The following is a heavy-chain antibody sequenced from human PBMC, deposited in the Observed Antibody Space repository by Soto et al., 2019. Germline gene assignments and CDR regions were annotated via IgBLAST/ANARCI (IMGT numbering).Heavy chain of an antibody. Sequence: ASVKVSCKASGYTFTTYDINWVRQATGQGLEWMGWMSPNSGATGYAQKFQGRVTMTRDTSISTAYMELSNLRSEDTAIYYCARGVDAGVDVWGQGTKVTVSS. CDR3: ARGVDAGVDV. V-gene: IGHV1-8*01. D-gene: IGHD7-27*01. CDR2: MSPNSGAT. J-gene: IGHJ6*02. CDR1: GYTFTTYD.